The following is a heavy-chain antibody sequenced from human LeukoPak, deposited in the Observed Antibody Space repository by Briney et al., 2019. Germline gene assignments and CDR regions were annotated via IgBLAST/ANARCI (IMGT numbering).Heavy chain of an antibody. CDR3: ARASVAGMQNAFDL. J-gene: IGHJ3*01. D-gene: IGHD6-19*01. CDR1: GGSIRSYY. V-gene: IGHV4-59*12. CDR2: ISHSGYT. Sequence: SETLSLTCTVSGGSIRSYYWNWIRQAPGMGLEWVGFISHSGYTSYSPSLKSRVAISVDTSKNQFSLSLSSVTAADTAVFYCARASVAGMQNAFDLWGQGTMVTVSS.